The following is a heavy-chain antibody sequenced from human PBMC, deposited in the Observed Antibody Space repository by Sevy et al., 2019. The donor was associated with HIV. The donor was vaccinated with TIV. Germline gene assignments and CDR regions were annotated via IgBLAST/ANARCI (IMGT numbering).Heavy chain of an antibody. V-gene: IGHV4-31*03. J-gene: IGHJ5*02. Sequence: SQTLSLTCTVSGGSISSGGYYWGWIRQHPGKGLEWIGYIYYSGNTNYNPSLKSRVSISVDTSKNQFSLKLSSVTAADTAGYYCARAPGDEDVLLSGYYGVDPWGQGTRVTVSS. CDR2: IYYSGNT. CDR3: ARAPGDEDVLLSGYYGVDP. D-gene: IGHD3-9*01. CDR1: GGSISSGGYY.